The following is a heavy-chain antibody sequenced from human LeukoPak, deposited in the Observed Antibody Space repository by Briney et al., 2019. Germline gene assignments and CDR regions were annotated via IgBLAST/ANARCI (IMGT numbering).Heavy chain of an antibody. Sequence: SETLSLTCAVYGGSFSGYYWSWIRQPPGKGLEWIGEINHSGSTNYNPSLKSRVTISVDTSKNQFSLKLSSVTAADTAVYYCARSGGVAAAGYYFDYWGQGTLVTGSS. J-gene: IGHJ4*02. CDR3: ARSGGVAAAGYYFDY. CDR1: GGSFSGYY. CDR2: INHSGST. V-gene: IGHV4-34*01. D-gene: IGHD6-13*01.